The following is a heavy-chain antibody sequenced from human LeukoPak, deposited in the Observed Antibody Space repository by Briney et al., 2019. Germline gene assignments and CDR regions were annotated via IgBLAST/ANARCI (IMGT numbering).Heavy chain of an antibody. Sequence: SDTLSLTCAVSGYSIRSSNWWGWIRQPPGKGLEWIGYIYYSGSTYYNPSLKSRVTMSVDTSKDQFSLKLSSVTAVDTAVYYCARTAVDTTTNFDSWGQGTLVTVSS. CDR1: GYSIRSSNW. V-gene: IGHV4-28*01. CDR3: ARTAVDTTTNFDS. CDR2: IYYSGST. J-gene: IGHJ4*02. D-gene: IGHD5-18*01.